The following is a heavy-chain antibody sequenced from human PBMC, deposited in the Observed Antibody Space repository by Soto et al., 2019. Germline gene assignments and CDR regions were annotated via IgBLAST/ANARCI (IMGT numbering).Heavy chain of an antibody. D-gene: IGHD3-10*01. V-gene: IGHV1-18*01. Sequence: ASVKVSCKASGYTFTSYGISWVRQAPGQGLEWMGWISAYNGNTNYAQKLQGRVTMTTDTSTSTAYMELRSLRSDDTAVYYCARVGELLWFGELPNAHCYFDYWGQGTLVTVSS. CDR2: ISAYNGNT. CDR1: GYTFTSYG. CDR3: ARVGELLWFGELPNAHCYFDY. J-gene: IGHJ4*02.